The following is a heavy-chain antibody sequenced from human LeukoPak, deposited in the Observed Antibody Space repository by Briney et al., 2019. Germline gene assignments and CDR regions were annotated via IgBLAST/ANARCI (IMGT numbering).Heavy chain of an antibody. CDR2: ISGSGGST. V-gene: IGHV3-23*01. CDR3: AKVRAGITMIVVVINYFDY. J-gene: IGHJ4*02. CDR1: GFTFSSYA. D-gene: IGHD3-22*01. Sequence: GASLRLSCAASGFTFSSYAMSWVRQAPGKGLEWVSAISGSGGSTYYADSVKGRFTISRDNSKNTLYLQMNSLRAEDTAVYYCAKVRAGITMIVVVINYFDYWGQGTLVTVSS.